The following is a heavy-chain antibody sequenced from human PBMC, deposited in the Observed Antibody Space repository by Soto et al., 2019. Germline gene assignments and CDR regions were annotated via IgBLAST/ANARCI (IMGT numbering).Heavy chain of an antibody. CDR2: ISYDGSNT. CDR1: GFIFSGFP. Sequence: PGGSLRLSCTASGFIFSGFPMHWVRQAPGKGLEWVAVISYDGSNTYHADSVKGRFTISRDNFKNTLYLQMNSLRAGDTAVYFCVRDPNQEPFTFDSWGQGTLVTVYS. D-gene: IGHD3-10*01. J-gene: IGHJ4*02. CDR3: VRDPNQEPFTFDS. V-gene: IGHV3-30-3*01.